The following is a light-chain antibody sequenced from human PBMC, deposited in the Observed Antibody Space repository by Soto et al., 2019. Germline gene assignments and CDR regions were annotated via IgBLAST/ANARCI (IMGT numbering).Light chain of an antibody. Sequence: AIRMTQSASSRAASTGDRVTITCRASQGISSYLAWYQQKPGKAPKLLIYAASTLQSGVPSRFSGSGSGTDFTLTISSLQPEDFATYYCQQSYSTFQTFGQGTRLEIK. CDR1: QGISSY. CDR2: AAS. J-gene: IGKJ5*01. CDR3: QQSYSTFQT. V-gene: IGKV1-8*01.